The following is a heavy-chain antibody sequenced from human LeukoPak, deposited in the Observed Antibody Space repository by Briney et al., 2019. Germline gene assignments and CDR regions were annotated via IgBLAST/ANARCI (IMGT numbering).Heavy chain of an antibody. CDR1: GVSIRRYY. CDR2: IYDSGNT. J-gene: IGHJ6*03. D-gene: IGHD6-19*01. Sequence: SETLSLTCTVSGVSIRRYYWSWIRQPPGKGLEWIGYIYDSGNTNYNPSLKSRVTISVDTSRNQFSLNLSSVTAADTAMYYCARSYSSGWLKAYSYYYMDVWGKGTTVTVSS. V-gene: IGHV4-4*08. CDR3: ARSYSSGWLKAYSYYYMDV.